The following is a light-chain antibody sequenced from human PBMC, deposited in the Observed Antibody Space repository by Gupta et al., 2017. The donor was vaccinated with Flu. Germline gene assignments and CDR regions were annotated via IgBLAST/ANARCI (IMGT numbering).Light chain of an antibody. CDR2: AAS. Sequence: DIQITQSPSSLSASVGDKVTITRRASQGISAYLNWYQQKPRKAPKLLIYAASRVQSGVPSRFSGSRSGTDFTLTISSLQPEDFATYYCQQSVTSPQTFGQGTKVEI. V-gene: IGKV1-39*01. CDR1: QGISAY. CDR3: QQSVTSPQT. J-gene: IGKJ1*01.